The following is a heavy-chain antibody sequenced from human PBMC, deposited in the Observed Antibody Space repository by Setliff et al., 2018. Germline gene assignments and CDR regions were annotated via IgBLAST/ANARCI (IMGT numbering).Heavy chain of an antibody. CDR3: ARDGGEY. J-gene: IGHJ4*02. Sequence: GGSLRLSCAASGFTFSTYTMNWVRQAPGKGLEWVSYISSGGGIIYYADSVKGRFTISRDNAKNSLYLQMNSLRAEDTAVYYCARDGGEYWGQGTLVTVS. V-gene: IGHV3-48*01. D-gene: IGHD3-16*01. CDR2: ISSGGGII. CDR1: GFTFSTYT.